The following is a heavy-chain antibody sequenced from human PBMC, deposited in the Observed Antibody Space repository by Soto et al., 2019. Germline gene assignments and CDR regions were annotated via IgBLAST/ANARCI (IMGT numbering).Heavy chain of an antibody. Sequence: PSRTLSLTCAISGDSVSSNSAAWNWIRQSPSRGLEWLGRTYYRSKWYNDYAVSVKSRITINPDTSKNQFSLQLNSVTPEDTAVYYCARARYSGSYYGLWFDPWGQGTLVTVSS. CDR2: TYYRSKWYN. CDR1: GDSVSSNSAA. J-gene: IGHJ5*02. V-gene: IGHV6-1*01. CDR3: ARARYSGSYYGLWFDP. D-gene: IGHD1-26*01.